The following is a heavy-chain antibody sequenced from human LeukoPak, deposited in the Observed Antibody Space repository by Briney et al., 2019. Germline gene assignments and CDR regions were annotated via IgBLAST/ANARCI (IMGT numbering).Heavy chain of an antibody. CDR1: GFTFSNWT. D-gene: IGHD3-22*01. V-gene: IGHV3-23*01. J-gene: IGHJ4*02. Sequence: GGSLRLSCATSGFTFSNWTMAWVRQAPGKGLEWVSVISGSGGITLYADSVKGRFTISRDNAKNSLYLQMNSLRAEDTALYYCARAPYYYDSSGYYSDYWGQGTLVTVSS. CDR3: ARAPYYYDSSGYYSDY. CDR2: ISGSGGIT.